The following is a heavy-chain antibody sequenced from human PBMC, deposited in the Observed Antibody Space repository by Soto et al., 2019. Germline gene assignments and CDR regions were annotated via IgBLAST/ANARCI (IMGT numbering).Heavy chain of an antibody. Sequence: QVQLQESGPGLVKPSETLSLTCSVSGGSISSHYWNWIRQPPGKGLEWIGYIYYTGSTNYNPSLKSRVTMSIDTSKNQFSLKLSSVTAADTAVYYCARGLLMPYNWFDPWGQGTLVTVSS. CDR3: ARGLLMPYNWFDP. CDR1: GGSISSHY. J-gene: IGHJ5*02. D-gene: IGHD3-22*01. CDR2: IYYTGST. V-gene: IGHV4-59*11.